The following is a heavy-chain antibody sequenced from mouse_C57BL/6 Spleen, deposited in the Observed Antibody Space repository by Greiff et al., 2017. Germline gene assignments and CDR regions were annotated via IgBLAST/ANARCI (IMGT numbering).Heavy chain of an antibody. CDR3: GRPHYYGSSGAWFAY. Sequence: EVQRVESGGGLVQPKGSLKLSCAASGFSFNTYAMNWVRQAPGKGLEWVARIRSKSNNYATYYADSVKDRFTISRDDSESMLYLQMNNVKTEDTAMYYGGRPHYYGSSGAWFAYGSQGTLVTVSA. J-gene: IGHJ3*01. D-gene: IGHD1-1*01. CDR1: GFSFNTYA. CDR2: IRSKSNNYAT. V-gene: IGHV10-1*01.